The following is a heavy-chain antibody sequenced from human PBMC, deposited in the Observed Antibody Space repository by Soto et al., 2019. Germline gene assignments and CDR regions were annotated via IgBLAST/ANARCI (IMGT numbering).Heavy chain of an antibody. J-gene: IGHJ4*02. CDR3: ARIYVVPAAMLGPDFDY. CDR1: GYTFKSYG. D-gene: IGHD2-2*01. Sequence: QVQLVQSGAEVKKPGASVKVSCKASGYTFKSYGISWVRQAPGQGLEWMGWISGYNSNTDYAQKFLGRVTMTTDTSASTAYMELRSLRSDDTAVYYWARIYVVPAAMLGPDFDYWGRGTLVTVSS. V-gene: IGHV1-18*01. CDR2: ISGYNSNT.